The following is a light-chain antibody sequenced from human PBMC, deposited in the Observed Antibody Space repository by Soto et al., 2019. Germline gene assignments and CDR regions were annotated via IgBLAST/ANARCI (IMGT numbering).Light chain of an antibody. CDR2: GAS. J-gene: IGKJ1*01. CDR3: QRYNNWPPWT. Sequence: EIVMTQSPATLSVSPGERAALSCRASQSVSSNLACYQQKPGQAPRLLIYGASTRATGIPARFSGSGSGTEFTLTISSLQSEDFAVYYCQRYNNWPPWTFGQGTKVDIK. CDR1: QSVSSN. V-gene: IGKV3-15*01.